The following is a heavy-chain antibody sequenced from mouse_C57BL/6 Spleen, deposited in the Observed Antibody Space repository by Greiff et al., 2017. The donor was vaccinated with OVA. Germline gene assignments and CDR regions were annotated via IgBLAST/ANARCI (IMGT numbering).Heavy chain of an antibody. D-gene: IGHD2-4*01. Sequence: VPLQQPGAELVKPGASVKLSCKASGYTFTSYWMHWVKPRPGQGLEWIGMIHPNSGSTNYNEKFKSKATLTVDKSSSTAYMQLSSLTSEDSAVYYCARSLYDYDAWFAYWGQGTLVTVSA. CDR3: ARSLYDYDAWFAY. CDR2: IHPNSGST. J-gene: IGHJ3*01. CDR1: GYTFTSYW. V-gene: IGHV1-64*01.